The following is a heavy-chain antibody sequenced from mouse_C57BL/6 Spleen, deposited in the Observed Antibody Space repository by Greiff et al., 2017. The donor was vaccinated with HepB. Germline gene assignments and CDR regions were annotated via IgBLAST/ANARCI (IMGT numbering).Heavy chain of an antibody. J-gene: IGHJ4*01. CDR2: LWSGGRT. V-gene: IGHV2-2*01. D-gene: IGHD2-5*01. CDR1: GFSLTSYG. Sequence: VMLVESGPGLVQPSQSLSITCTVSGFSLTSYGVHWVRQSPGKGLEWLGVLWSGGRTDYNAAFISRLSISKDNSKSQVFFKMNSLQADDTAIYYCATYSNYVLYAMDYWGQGTSVTVSS. CDR3: ATYSNYVLYAMDY.